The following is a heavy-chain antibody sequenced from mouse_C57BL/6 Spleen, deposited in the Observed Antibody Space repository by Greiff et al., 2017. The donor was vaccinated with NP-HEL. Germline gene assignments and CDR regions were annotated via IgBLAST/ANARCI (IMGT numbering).Heavy chain of an antibody. V-gene: IGHV1-64*01. CDR2: IHPNSGST. CDR3: ARCLLLDAMDY. J-gene: IGHJ4*01. Sequence: QVQLQQPGAELVKPGASVKLSCKASGYTFTSYWMHWVKQRPGQGLEWIGMIHPNSGSTNYNEKFKSKATLTVDKSSSTAYMQLSSLTSEDSAVYYCARCLLLDAMDYWGQGTSVTVSS. CDR1: GYTFTSYW.